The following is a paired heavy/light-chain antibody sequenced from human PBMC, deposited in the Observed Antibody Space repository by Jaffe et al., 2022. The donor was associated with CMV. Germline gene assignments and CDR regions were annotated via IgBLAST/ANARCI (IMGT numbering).Light chain of an antibody. CDR3: QQSYSTRT. CDR1: QSISSY. J-gene: IGKJ1*01. Sequence: DIQMTQSPSSLSASVGDRVTITCRASQSISSYLNWYQQKPGKAPKLLIYAASSLQSGVPSRFSGSGSGTDFTLTISSLQPEDFATYYCQQSYSTRTFGQGTKVEIK. V-gene: IGKV1-39*01. CDR2: AAS.
Heavy chain of an antibody. Sequence: EVQLLESGGGLVQPGGSLRLSCAASGFTFSSYAMSWVRQAPGKGLEWVSAISGSGGSTYYADSVKGRFTISRDNSKNTLYLQMNSLRAEDTAVYYCAKDPPTYYDILTGQPPDAFDIWGQGTMVTVSS. CDR2: ISGSGGST. CDR1: GFTFSSYA. D-gene: IGHD3-9*01. J-gene: IGHJ3*02. V-gene: IGHV3-23*01. CDR3: AKDPPTYYDILTGQPPDAFDI.